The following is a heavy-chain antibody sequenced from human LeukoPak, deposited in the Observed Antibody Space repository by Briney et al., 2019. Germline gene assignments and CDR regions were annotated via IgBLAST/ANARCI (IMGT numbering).Heavy chain of an antibody. CDR1: GGSFSGYY. D-gene: IGHD2-2*03. Sequence: SETLSLTCAVYGGSFSGYYWSWIRQPPGKGLEWIGEINHSGSTNYNPSLKSRVTMSVDTSKNRFSLKLSSVTAADTAVYYCARHRGYCSSTSCSYNWFDPWGQGTLVTVSS. CDR2: INHSGST. J-gene: IGHJ5*02. V-gene: IGHV4-34*01. CDR3: ARHRGYCSSTSCSYNWFDP.